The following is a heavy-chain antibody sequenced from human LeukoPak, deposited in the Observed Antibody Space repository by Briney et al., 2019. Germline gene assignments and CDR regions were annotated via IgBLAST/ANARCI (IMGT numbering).Heavy chain of an antibody. CDR3: ATVRGYSGFALLH. D-gene: IGHD5-12*01. V-gene: IGHV4-34*01. Sequence: MASETLSLTCAVYGGSFSDYFWSWIRQPPGKGLEWIGEISHSGSTTYNPSLKSRVTISVDTSKNQFSLKLSSVTTADTAIYYCATVRGYSGFALLHWGQGTLVTVSS. CDR2: ISHSGST. CDR1: GGSFSDYF. J-gene: IGHJ4*02.